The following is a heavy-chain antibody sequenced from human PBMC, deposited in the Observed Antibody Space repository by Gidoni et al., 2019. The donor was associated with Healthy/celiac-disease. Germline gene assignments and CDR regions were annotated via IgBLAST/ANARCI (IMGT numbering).Heavy chain of an antibody. D-gene: IGHD3-22*01. V-gene: IGHV1-18*04. J-gene: IGHJ3*02. CDR3: ARDKRVTMIVLGAFDI. CDR1: GYTFTSYG. Sequence: QVQLVQSGAEVKKPGASVKVSCKASGYTFTSYGISWVRQAPGQGLEWMGWISASNGNTNYAQKLQGRVTMTTDTSTSTAYMELRSLRSDDTAVYYCARDKRVTMIVLGAFDIWGQGTMVTVSS. CDR2: ISASNGNT.